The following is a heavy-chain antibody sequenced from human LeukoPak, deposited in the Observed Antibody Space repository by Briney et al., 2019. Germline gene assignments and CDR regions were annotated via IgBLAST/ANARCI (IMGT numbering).Heavy chain of an antibody. Sequence: KPSETLSLTCTVPGGSISSYYWSWIRQPPGKGLDWIGYIYYIGSTDYNPSLKSRVTISVDTSKNQFSLKLSSVTAADTAVYYCARHGHSSSLTVWPGGPTEFDYWGQGTLVTVSS. CDR1: GGSISSYY. CDR2: IYYIGST. V-gene: IGHV4-59*08. J-gene: IGHJ4*02. CDR3: ARHGHSSSLTVWPGGPTEFDY. D-gene: IGHD6-6*01.